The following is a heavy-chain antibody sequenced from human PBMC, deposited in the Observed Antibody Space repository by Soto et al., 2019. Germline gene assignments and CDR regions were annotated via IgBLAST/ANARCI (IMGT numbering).Heavy chain of an antibody. V-gene: IGHV1-69*01. CDR3: AKTGAQTWVSFNS. D-gene: IGHD1-1*01. CDR2: IIPLFGTS. CDR1: GGTFSNSA. Sequence: QVQAVQSGAEVKKPGSSVKVSCKASGGTFSNSAISWVRQAPGRGLEWMGGIIPLFGTSNYTQIFQGRVTIDAVDSTSTAYMELRIRTTADTTVYYCAKTGAQTWVSFNSWDQGTLVTVSA. J-gene: IGHJ4*02.